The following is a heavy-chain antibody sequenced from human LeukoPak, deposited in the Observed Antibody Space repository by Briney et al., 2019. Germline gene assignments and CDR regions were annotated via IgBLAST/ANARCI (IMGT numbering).Heavy chain of an antibody. CDR2: ISAYNGNT. CDR3: ARNDFWSGYYSGGQAYYFDY. Sequence: GASVKVSCKASGYTFTSYGISWVRQAPGQGLEWMGWISAYNGNTNYAQKLQGRVTMTTDTSTSTADMELRSLRSDDTAVYYCARNDFWSGYYSGGQAYYFDYWGQGTLVTVSS. V-gene: IGHV1-18*01. D-gene: IGHD3-3*01. CDR1: GYTFTSYG. J-gene: IGHJ4*02.